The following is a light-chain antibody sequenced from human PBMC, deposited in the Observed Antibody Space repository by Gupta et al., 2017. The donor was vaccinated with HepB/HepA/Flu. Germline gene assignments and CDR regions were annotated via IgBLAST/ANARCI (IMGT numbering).Light chain of an antibody. Sequence: EIVLTQSPATLSLSPGERATLSCVAIPSARSSRLAWYQQKPGLAPRLLVYDASSRATGIPDRFSGSGSGTDFTLTISRLEPEDFAVYYCQQYGNSPLTFGQGTKVEIK. J-gene: IGKJ1*01. CDR2: DAS. V-gene: IGKV3D-20*01. CDR1: PSARSSR. CDR3: QQYGNSPLT.